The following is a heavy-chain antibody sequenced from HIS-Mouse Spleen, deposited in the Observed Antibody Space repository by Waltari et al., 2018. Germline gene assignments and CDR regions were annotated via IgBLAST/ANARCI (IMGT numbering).Heavy chain of an antibody. D-gene: IGHD3-10*01. CDR3: ASISLWGGPVDI. V-gene: IGHV3-33*01. CDR1: GFTFSSYG. J-gene: IGHJ3*02. CDR2: RWYDGSNK. Sequence: QVQLVESGGGVVQPGRSLRLSCAASGFTFSSYGMHWVRQAPGKWLEWVAVRWYDGSNKYYAESVKGRFTISRENSKNTLYLKMNSLRAEETAVYYCASISLWGGPVDIWGQGTMVTVSS.